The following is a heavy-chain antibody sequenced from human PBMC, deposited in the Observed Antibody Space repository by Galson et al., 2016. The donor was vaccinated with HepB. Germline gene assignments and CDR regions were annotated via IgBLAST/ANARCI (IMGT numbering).Heavy chain of an antibody. CDR2: FSGSGDIT. D-gene: IGHD1/OR15-1a*01. CDR1: GFTFSTYA. J-gene: IGHJ4*02. V-gene: IGHV3-23*01. CDR3: HPGRGQGPGDGLCPLGQGSRFTISRDNSKSMLYLQMNNLRAADTAVYYCAQVRGYGSGSVFDY. Sequence: SLRLSCAASGFTFSTYAMSWVRQAPGKGLEWVSAFSGSGDITYYADSVRGRFTISRDNSKSMLYLQMNNLRAPHHAVIYLHPGRGQGPGDGLCPLGQGSRFTISRDNSKSMLYLQMNNLRAADTAVYYCAQVRGYGSGSVFDYWGQGTLVTVSS.